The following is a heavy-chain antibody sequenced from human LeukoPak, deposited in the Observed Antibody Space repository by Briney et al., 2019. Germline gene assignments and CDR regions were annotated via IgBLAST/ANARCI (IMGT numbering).Heavy chain of an antibody. CDR3: ARENSGYQTYFDC. J-gene: IGHJ4*02. CDR2: IYYSRST. CDR1: GGSLSSYY. D-gene: IGHD5-12*01. V-gene: IGHV4-59*01. Sequence: SETLSLTCTVSGGSLSSYYWSWIRQPPGKGLEWVGYIYYSRSTNYNPSLKSRVTISVDTFKNQFSLKLSSVTAADTAVYYCARENSGYQTYFDCWGQGTLVTVSS.